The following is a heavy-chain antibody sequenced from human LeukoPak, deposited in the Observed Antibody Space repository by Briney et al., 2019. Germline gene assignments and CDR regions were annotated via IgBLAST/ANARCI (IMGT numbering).Heavy chain of an antibody. V-gene: IGHV4-39*07. CDR2: IYYSGST. D-gene: IGHD2/OR15-2a*01. CDR1: GGSISSSSYY. J-gene: IGHJ4*02. Sequence: SETLSLTCTVSGGSISSSSYYWGWIRQPPGKGLEWIGSIYYSGSTYYNPSLKSRVTISVDTSKNQFSLKLSSVTAADTAVYYCARDLKPQVHILGYWGQGTLVTVSS. CDR3: ARDLKPQVHILGY.